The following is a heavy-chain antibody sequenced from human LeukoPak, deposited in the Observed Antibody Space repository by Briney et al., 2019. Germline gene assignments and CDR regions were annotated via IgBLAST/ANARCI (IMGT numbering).Heavy chain of an antibody. D-gene: IGHD6-13*01. Sequence: ASVKVSCKASGYTFTGYYMHWVRQAPGQGLEWMGWINPNSGGTNYAQKFQGRVTMARDTSISTAYMELSRLRSDDTAVYYCAREAMAIAAAGNYYYYGMDVWGQGTTVTVSS. CDR1: GYTFTGYY. J-gene: IGHJ6*02. CDR3: AREAMAIAAAGNYYYYGMDV. CDR2: INPNSGGT. V-gene: IGHV1-2*02.